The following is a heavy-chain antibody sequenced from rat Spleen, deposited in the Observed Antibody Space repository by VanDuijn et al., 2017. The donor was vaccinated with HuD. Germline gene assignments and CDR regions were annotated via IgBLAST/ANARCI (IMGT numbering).Heavy chain of an antibody. D-gene: IGHD1-12*02. J-gene: IGHJ4*01. CDR2: ISSGGNGT. CDR3: TRTGDGSYYNVMDA. CDR1: GFTFSNFP. Sequence: EVKLVESGGRLVQPGRSLTLSCAASGFTFSNFPMAWVRQAPERGLEWVAFISSGGNGTSYPDSVKGRFTISSDNAKSTLYLQMNSLRSEDTATYYCTRTGDGSYYNVMDAWGQGASVTVSS. V-gene: IGHV5-46*01.